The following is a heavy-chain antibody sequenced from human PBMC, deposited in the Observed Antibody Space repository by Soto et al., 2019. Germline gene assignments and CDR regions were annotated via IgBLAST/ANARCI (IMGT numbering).Heavy chain of an antibody. CDR1: GGSINSDEYY. Sequence: SETLSLTCTVSGGSINSDEYYWSWIRQPPGRGLEWIGHISYSGSTYYSPSLKSRLTISIDTSKNQFSLKLTSVTAADAAVYFCARDRGSSWMYKWFDPWGQGTLV. CDR3: ARDRGSSWMYKWFDP. CDR2: ISYSGST. D-gene: IGHD6-13*01. J-gene: IGHJ5*02. V-gene: IGHV4-30-4*01.